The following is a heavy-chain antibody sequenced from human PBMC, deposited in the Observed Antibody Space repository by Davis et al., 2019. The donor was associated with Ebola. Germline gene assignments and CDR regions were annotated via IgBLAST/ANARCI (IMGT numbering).Heavy chain of an antibody. CDR3: AVNIVVVPAASLGMDV. V-gene: IGHV1-18*01. CDR2: ISAYNGNT. D-gene: IGHD2-2*01. Sequence: ASVKVSCKASGYTFTSYGISWVRQAPGQGLEWMGWISAYNGNTNYAQKLQGRVTMTTDTSTSTAYMELRSLRSDDTAVYYCAVNIVVVPAASLGMDVWGQGTTVTVSS. CDR1: GYTFTSYG. J-gene: IGHJ6*02.